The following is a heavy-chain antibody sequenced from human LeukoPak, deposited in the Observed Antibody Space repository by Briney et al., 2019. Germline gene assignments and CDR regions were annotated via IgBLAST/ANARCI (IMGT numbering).Heavy chain of an antibody. D-gene: IGHD3-3*01. CDR3: ARAAYDFWSGYSGH. J-gene: IGHJ4*02. Sequence: SETLSLTCTVSGGSVSSGSYYWSWIRQPPGKGLEWIGEINHSGSTNYNPSLKSRVTISVDTSKNQFSLKLSSVTAADTAVYYCARAAYDFWSGYSGHWGQGTLVTVSS. CDR2: INHSGST. V-gene: IGHV4-39*07. CDR1: GGSVSSGSYY.